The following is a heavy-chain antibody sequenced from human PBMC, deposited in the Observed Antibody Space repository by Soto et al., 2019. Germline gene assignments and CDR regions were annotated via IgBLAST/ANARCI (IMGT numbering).Heavy chain of an antibody. J-gene: IGHJ3*02. V-gene: IGHV3-33*01. CDR1: GFTFSSYR. CDR2: IWYDGSNK. CDR3: ARDLFMVTTAGDAFDI. Sequence: QVQLVESGGGVVQPGRSLRLSCAAPGFTFSSYRMHWVRQAPGEGLEWVAVIWYDGSNKYYADSVKGRFTISRDNSKNTQYLQMNSLRAEHTAVYPCARDLFMVTTAGDAFDIWGQGTMVTVSS. D-gene: IGHD2-21*02.